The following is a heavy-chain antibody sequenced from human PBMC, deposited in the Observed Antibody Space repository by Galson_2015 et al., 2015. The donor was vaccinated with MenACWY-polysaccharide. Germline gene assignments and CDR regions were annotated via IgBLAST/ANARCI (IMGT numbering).Heavy chain of an antibody. J-gene: IGHJ5*02. CDR1: GYTFTTYA. D-gene: IGHD3-22*01. V-gene: IGHV7-4-1*02. CDR3: ALDSDTSGYFLA. Sequence: SVKVSCKASGYTFTTYAMNWVRQAPGQGLEWMGGINSNTGNPGYAQGFTGRFVISLDTPVSTAHLQISSLEAEDTAVYYYALDSDTSGYFLAWGQGTLVTVSS. CDR2: INSNTGNP.